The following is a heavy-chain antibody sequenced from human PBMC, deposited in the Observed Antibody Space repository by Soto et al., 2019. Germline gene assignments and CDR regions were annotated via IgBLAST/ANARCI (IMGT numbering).Heavy chain of an antibody. CDR1: GFTFSSYW. V-gene: IGHV3-74*01. D-gene: IGHD5-12*01. CDR2: INSDGSST. CDR3: ARDGDSGPPGYYYYYYGMDV. Sequence: GGSLRLSCAASGFTFSSYWMHWVRQAPGKGLVWVSHINSDGSSTTYADSVKGRFTISRDNAKNTLYLQMNSLRAEDTAVYYCARDGDSGPPGYYYYYYGMDVWDQGTTVTVSS. J-gene: IGHJ6*02.